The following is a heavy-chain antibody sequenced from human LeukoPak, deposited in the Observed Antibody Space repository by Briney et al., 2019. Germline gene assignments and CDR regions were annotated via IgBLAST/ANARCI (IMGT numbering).Heavy chain of an antibody. J-gene: IGHJ3*02. V-gene: IGHV1-2*02. Sequence: PGASVRVSCKSSGYTFTGYYTHWVRQAPGQGLEWMGWIKSNRGGTNYAQRFQGRVTMTRDTSISTAYMELSRLRFDDAAVYYCARVTGYYYESTGYYHQAFDIWGQGTMVTVSS. CDR2: IKSNRGGT. D-gene: IGHD3-22*01. CDR1: GYTFTGYY. CDR3: ARVTGYYYESTGYYHQAFDI.